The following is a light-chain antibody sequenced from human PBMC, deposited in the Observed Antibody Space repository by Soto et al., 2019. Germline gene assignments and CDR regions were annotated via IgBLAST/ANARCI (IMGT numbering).Light chain of an antibody. CDR3: QHLDSYPFS. J-gene: IGKJ3*01. Sequence: DIRLTQSPAFLSASVGDRVTITCRASQVISNHLAWYQQKPGKAPKLLIYAASTLQSGVPSVFSGSGSGTDFTLTIDSLQPEDFATYYCQHLDSYPFSFGPGTKVDVK. CDR2: AAS. CDR1: QVISNH. V-gene: IGKV1-9*01.